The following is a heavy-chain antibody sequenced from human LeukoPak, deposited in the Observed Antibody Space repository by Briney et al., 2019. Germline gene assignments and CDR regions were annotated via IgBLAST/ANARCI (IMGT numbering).Heavy chain of an antibody. CDR3: ARDGRYFDWLSIFGYFDY. Sequence: GGSRRLSCAASGFTFSSYAMHWVRQAPGKGLEWVAVISYDGSNKYYADSVKGRFTISRDNSKNTLDLQMNSLRAEDTAVYYCARDGRYFDWLSIFGYFDYWGQGTLVTVSS. CDR2: ISYDGSNK. J-gene: IGHJ4*02. V-gene: IGHV3-30*04. CDR1: GFTFSSYA. D-gene: IGHD3-9*01.